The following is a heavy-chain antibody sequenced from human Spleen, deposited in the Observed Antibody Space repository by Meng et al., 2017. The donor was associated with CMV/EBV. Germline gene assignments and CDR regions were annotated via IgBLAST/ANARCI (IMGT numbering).Heavy chain of an antibody. CDR1: GFTFSNYR. V-gene: IGHV3-74*01. J-gene: IGHJ6*02. CDR3: VRGDSSSWYHYYPYAMAV. Sequence: GESLKISCAASGFTFSNYRMHWVRQAPGKGLVWVSRISSDGSSTNYADPARFIISRDNAKNTLYLQMNSLRAEDTAVYYCVRGDSSSWYHYYPYAMAVWGQGTTVTVSS. D-gene: IGHD6-13*01. CDR2: ISSDGSST.